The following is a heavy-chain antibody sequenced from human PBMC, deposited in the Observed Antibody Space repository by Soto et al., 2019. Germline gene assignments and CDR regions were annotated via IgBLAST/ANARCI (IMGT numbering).Heavy chain of an antibody. CDR2: ISGSGGST. Sequence: EVQLLESGGGLVQPGGSLRLSCAASGFTFSSYAMSWVRQAPGKGLEWVSAISGSGGSTYYADSVKGRFTISRDNSKNTLYLEMNSLRAEDTAVYYCAKGYAPGYYYYMDVWGKGTTVTVSS. D-gene: IGHD3-16*01. CDR1: GFTFSSYA. CDR3: AKGYAPGYYYYMDV. J-gene: IGHJ6*03. V-gene: IGHV3-23*01.